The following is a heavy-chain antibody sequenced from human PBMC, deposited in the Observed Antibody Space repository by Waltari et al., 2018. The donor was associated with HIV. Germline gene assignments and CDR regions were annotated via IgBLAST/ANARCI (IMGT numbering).Heavy chain of an antibody. CDR1: GFTFSSYS. CDR2: ISSSSSTI. D-gene: IGHD5-18*01. J-gene: IGHJ3*02. Sequence: EVQLVESGGGLVQPGGSLRLSCAASGFTFSSYSMNWVRQAPGRGLEWVSYISSSSSTIYYADSVKGRFTISRDNAKNSLYLQMNSLRDEDTAVYYCARVSSYGPDAFDIWGQGTMVTVSS. V-gene: IGHV3-48*02. CDR3: ARVSSYGPDAFDI.